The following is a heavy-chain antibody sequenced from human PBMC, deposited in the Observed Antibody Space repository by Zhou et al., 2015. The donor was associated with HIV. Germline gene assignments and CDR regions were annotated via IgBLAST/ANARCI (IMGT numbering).Heavy chain of an antibody. J-gene: IGHJ4*02. CDR3: ASLLNFGVVIIPGYFDY. CDR2: IIPIFGTA. Sequence: QVQLVQSGAEVKKPGSSVKVSCKASGGTFSSYAISWVRQAPGQGLEWMGGIIPIFGTANYAQKFQGRVTITADESTSTAYMELSSLRSEDTAVYYCASLLNFGVVIIPGYFDYWGQGTLVTVSS. D-gene: IGHD3-3*01. CDR1: GGTFSSYA. V-gene: IGHV1-69*01.